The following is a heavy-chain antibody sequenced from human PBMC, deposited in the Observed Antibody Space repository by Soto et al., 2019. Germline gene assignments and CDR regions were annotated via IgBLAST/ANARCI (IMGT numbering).Heavy chain of an antibody. J-gene: IGHJ4*02. Sequence: SETLSLTCAVHGGSFSGYYWDWIRQPPGKGLEWIGEVNHGGTSNYNPSLKSRVTISVDRSKNQFSLKLSSVTAADTAVCYCARVPDYWGQGTLVTVSS. CDR1: GGSFSGYY. V-gene: IGHV4-34*01. CDR2: VNHGGTS. CDR3: ARVPDY.